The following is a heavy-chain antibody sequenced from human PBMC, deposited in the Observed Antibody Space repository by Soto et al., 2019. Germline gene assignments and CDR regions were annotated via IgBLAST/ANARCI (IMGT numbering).Heavy chain of an antibody. CDR3: ARDLGIAARWGMGYYYYGMDV. V-gene: IGHV3-21*01. D-gene: IGHD6-6*01. Sequence: GGSLRLSCAASGFTFSSYSMNWVRQAPGKGLEWVSSISSSSSYIYYADSVKGRFTISRDNAKNSLYLQMNSLRAEDTAVYYCARDLGIAARWGMGYYYYGMDVWGQGTTVTV. CDR2: ISSSSSYI. CDR1: GFTFSSYS. J-gene: IGHJ6*02.